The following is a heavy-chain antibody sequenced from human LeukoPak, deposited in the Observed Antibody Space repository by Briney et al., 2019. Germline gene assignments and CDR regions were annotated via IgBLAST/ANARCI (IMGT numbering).Heavy chain of an antibody. Sequence: GESLKISCKGSGYSFTDYWIGWVRQMPGKGVEWMGIVYPDDSDTRYSPSFQGQVTMSADKSISTAYLQWSSLKASDTAIYYCARWGDGDAFDIWGQGTMVTVSS. V-gene: IGHV5-51*01. CDR3: ARWGDGDAFDI. D-gene: IGHD2-21*02. CDR2: VYPDDSDT. J-gene: IGHJ3*02. CDR1: GYSFTDYW.